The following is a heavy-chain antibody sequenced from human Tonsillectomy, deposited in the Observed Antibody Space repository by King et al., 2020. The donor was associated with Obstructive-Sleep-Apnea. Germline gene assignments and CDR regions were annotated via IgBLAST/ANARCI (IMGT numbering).Heavy chain of an antibody. CDR3: ARGNVEKVGALDY. V-gene: IGHV5-51*01. D-gene: IGHD1-26*01. CDR1: GYSFTNYC. J-gene: IGHJ4*02. CDR2: IYPSDSDS. Sequence: QLVQSGAEVRKPGASLRISCKASGYSFTNYCVAWVRQIPGKGLEWMGLIYPSDSDSRYSQSFQGQVTFSADRSANTAYLSWSSLRASDTAMYFCARGNVEKVGALDYWGQGTLVTVSS.